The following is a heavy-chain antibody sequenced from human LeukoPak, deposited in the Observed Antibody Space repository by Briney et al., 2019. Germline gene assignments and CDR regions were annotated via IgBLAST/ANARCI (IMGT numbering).Heavy chain of an antibody. J-gene: IGHJ5*02. Sequence: VASVKVSCXASGYTFTGYYMHWVRQAPGQGLAWMGWINPNSGGTNYAQKFQGRVTMTRDTSISTAYMELSRLRSDDTAVYYCAREGYCSSTSCYLNWFDPWGQGTLVTVSS. V-gene: IGHV1-2*02. CDR1: GYTFTGYY. CDR3: AREGYCSSTSCYLNWFDP. D-gene: IGHD2-2*01. CDR2: INPNSGGT.